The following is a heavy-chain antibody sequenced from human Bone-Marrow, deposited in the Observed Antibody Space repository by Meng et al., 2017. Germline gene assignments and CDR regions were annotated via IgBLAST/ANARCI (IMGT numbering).Heavy chain of an antibody. CDR3: RLAYCMGDCVDY. CDR1: GGSFSAYD. J-gene: IGHJ4*02. Sequence: QVQVQQWGAGLLKPSETLSLTCAFYGGSFSAYDWSWIRQPPGKGLEWLGQINHSGSTNDKPSIKSRVTISIDTSRNQLSLKLSSVTAADTAVYYCRLAYCMGDCVDYWGQGTLVTVSS. V-gene: IGHV4-34*01. CDR2: INHSGST. D-gene: IGHD2-21*01.